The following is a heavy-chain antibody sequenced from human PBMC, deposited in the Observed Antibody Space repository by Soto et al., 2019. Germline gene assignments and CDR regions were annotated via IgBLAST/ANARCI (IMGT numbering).Heavy chain of an antibody. CDR2: IKSKTDGGTT. J-gene: IGHJ4*02. CDR1: GFTFSNAW. V-gene: IGHV3-15*01. CDR3: TTGSTSTKNY. Sequence: EVQVVESGGGLVIPGGSLRLSCAASGFTFSNAWLSWVRQAPGKGLEWVGRIKSKTDGGTTDYTAPVKGRFTISRDDSKNTLYLQMNSLKIEDTAVYYCTTGSTSTKNYWGQGTLVTVSS. D-gene: IGHD6-6*01.